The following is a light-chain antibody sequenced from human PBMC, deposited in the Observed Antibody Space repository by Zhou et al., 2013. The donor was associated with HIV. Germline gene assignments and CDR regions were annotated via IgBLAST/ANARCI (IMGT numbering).Light chain of an antibody. V-gene: IGKV1-39*01. Sequence: DIQMTQSPSSLSASVGDRVTITCRASQSINTYLSWYHQKPGQAPKLLIYAASSLQGGVPSRFSGSGSGTDFTLTISSLQPEDFATYYCQQSYNTPFTFGLGPNWISN. CDR1: QSINTY. CDR3: QQSYNTPFT. J-gene: IGKJ3*01. CDR2: AAS.